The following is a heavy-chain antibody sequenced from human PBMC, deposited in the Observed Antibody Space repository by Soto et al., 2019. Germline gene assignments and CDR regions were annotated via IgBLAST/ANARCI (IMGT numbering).Heavy chain of an antibody. V-gene: IGHV4-59*01. Sequence: PSETLSLTCTVSGGSISSYYWSWIRQPPGKGLEWIGYIYYSGSTNYNPSLKSRVTISVDTSKNQFSLKLSSVTAADTAVYYCARGSPNYDILTGYYLNWFDPWGQGTLVTVSS. J-gene: IGHJ5*02. D-gene: IGHD3-9*01. CDR3: ARGSPNYDILTGYYLNWFDP. CDR2: IYYSGST. CDR1: GGSISSYY.